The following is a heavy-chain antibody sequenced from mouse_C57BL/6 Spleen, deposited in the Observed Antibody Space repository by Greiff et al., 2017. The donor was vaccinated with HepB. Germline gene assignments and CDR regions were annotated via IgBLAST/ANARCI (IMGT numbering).Heavy chain of an antibody. Sequence: QVQLQQSGAELVKPGASVKLSCKASGYTFTSYWMQWVKQRPGQGLEWIGEIDPSDSYTNYNQKFKGKATLTVDTSSSTAYMQRSSLTSEDSAVYYCARRGIYYDYEGWFAYWGQGTLVTVSA. CDR2: IDPSDSYT. CDR3: ARRGIYYDYEGWFAY. D-gene: IGHD2-4*01. V-gene: IGHV1-50*01. J-gene: IGHJ3*01. CDR1: GYTFTSYW.